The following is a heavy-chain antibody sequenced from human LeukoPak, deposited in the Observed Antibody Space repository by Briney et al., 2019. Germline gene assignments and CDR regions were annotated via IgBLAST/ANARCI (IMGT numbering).Heavy chain of an antibody. CDR2: IYFSGST. Sequence: PSQTLSLTCTVSGDSVSSNSFFWSWIRQPAGKGLEWIGHIYFSGSTSYNPSLKSRVTISVDTSRNQFSLKLRSVTAADTAVYYCARMPPYQVLRDIVGDTGDKWGQGTLVTVSS. CDR3: ARMPPYQVLRDIVGDTGDK. D-gene: IGHD1-26*01. J-gene: IGHJ4*02. V-gene: IGHV4-61*09. CDR1: GDSVSSNSFF.